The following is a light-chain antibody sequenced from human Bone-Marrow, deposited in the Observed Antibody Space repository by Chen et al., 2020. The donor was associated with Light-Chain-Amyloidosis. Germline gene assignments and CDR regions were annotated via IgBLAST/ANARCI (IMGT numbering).Light chain of an antibody. Sequence: SYDLTQPPMVSVSPGQPASITCSGDDFPTKNAYWYRQKPGQAPVLVIHTDTERPSGISERFAGSSAGTTAKLTISGVQAEEEADYHCQSADSSGTYEVIFGGGTKLTVL. CDR1: DFPTKN. J-gene: IGLJ2*01. V-gene: IGLV3-25*02. CDR2: TDT. CDR3: QSADSSGTYEVI.